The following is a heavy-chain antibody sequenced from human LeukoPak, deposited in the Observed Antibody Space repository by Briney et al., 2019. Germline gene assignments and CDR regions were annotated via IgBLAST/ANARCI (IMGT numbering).Heavy chain of an antibody. V-gene: IGHV3-7*05. Sequence: GGSLRLSCAAAGLTFRTYWMSWVRQAPGKGLEWVANIKQDGNEKYYVVSVKGRFTISRDNAKISLYLQMDSLRAEDTAVYYCARDKDPYGAGSYWLWGQGTLVTVSS. J-gene: IGHJ4*02. D-gene: IGHD3-10*01. CDR3: ARDKDPYGAGSYWL. CDR2: IKQDGNEK. CDR1: GLTFRTYW.